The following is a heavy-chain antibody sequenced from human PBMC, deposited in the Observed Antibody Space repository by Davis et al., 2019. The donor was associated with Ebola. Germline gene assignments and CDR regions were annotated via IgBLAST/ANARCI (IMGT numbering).Heavy chain of an antibody. CDR3: ARQYSSSSPYYYGMDV. V-gene: IGHV5-51*01. J-gene: IGHJ6*02. D-gene: IGHD6-6*01. CDR2: IYPGDSDT. Sequence: GESLKISCKGSGYSFTSYWIGWVRQMPGKGLEWMGIIYPGDSDTRYSPSFQGQVTISADKSISTAYLQWSSLKASDTAMYYCARQYSSSSPYYYGMDVWGQGTTVTVSS. CDR1: GYSFTSYW.